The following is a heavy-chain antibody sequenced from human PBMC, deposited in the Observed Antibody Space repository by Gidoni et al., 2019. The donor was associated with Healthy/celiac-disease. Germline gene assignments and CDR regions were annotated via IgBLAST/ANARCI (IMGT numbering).Heavy chain of an antibody. J-gene: IGHJ6*02. V-gene: IGHV4-34*01. CDR1: GGPFSGYY. Sequence: QVQLQQRGAGPLTPSETLSLTCAVYGGPFSGYYWRWIRQPPGKGLEWIGEINHSGSTNYNPSLKSRVTISVDTSKNQFSLKLSSVTAADTAVYYCARGPWRYYYDSSGYSSRFYYYYGMDVWGQGTTVTVSS. D-gene: IGHD3-22*01. CDR2: INHSGST. CDR3: ARGPWRYYYDSSGYSSRFYYYYGMDV.